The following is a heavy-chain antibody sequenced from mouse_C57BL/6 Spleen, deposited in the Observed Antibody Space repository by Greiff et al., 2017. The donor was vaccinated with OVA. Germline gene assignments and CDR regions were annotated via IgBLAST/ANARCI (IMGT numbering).Heavy chain of an antibody. D-gene: IGHD1-1*01. Sequence: EVKLVESGGGLVKPGGSLKLSCAASGFTFSDYGMHWVRQAPEKGLEWVAYISSGSSTIYYADTVKGRFTISRDNAKNTLFLQMTSLRSEDTAMYYCARNYYGSSDDFDYWGQGTTLTVSS. J-gene: IGHJ2*01. CDR2: ISSGSSTI. CDR3: ARNYYGSSDDFDY. CDR1: GFTFSDYG. V-gene: IGHV5-17*01.